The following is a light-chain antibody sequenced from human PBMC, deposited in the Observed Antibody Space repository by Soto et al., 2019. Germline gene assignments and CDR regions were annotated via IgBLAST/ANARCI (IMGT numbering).Light chain of an antibody. Sequence: DIQMTQSPSSLSASVGDRVTITCRASQVISNYLAWYQQRPGEGPKLLISSASTLQSGVPSRFGGSGSGTHFTLTISSLQPEDVGSYYCQAYYSPPFTFGGGTNVEIK. CDR2: SAS. CDR3: QAYYSPPFT. CDR1: QVISNY. J-gene: IGKJ4*01. V-gene: IGKV1-27*01.